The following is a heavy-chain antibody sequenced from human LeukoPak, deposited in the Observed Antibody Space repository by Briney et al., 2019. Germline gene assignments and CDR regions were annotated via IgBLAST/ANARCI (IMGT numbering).Heavy chain of an antibody. CDR2: ISGSGGST. CDR3: AKDRLSTPIAPRFDP. J-gene: IGHJ5*02. CDR1: GFTFSTYA. D-gene: IGHD2-21*02. Sequence: GGSLRLSCAASGFTFSTYAMSWVRQAPGKGLEWVSVISGSGGSTSYADSVKGRFTISRDNSKNTLYLQMNILRAEDTALYYCAKDRLSTPIAPRFDPWGQGTQVTVSS. V-gene: IGHV3-23*01.